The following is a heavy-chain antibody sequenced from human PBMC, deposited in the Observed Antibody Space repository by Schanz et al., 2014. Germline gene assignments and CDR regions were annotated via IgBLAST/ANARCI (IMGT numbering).Heavy chain of an antibody. Sequence: QVQLVQSGAEVKKPGASVKVSCKASGYTFTSSGFSWVRQAPGQGLEWMGWINGYNAHTNYAQKFQGRVTMTTDISTSTAYMQLRSLTSDDTAVYYCARVVRSDYLSELDFWGQGTQVIVSS. CDR1: GYTFTSSG. J-gene: IGHJ4*02. CDR3: ARVVRSDYLSELDF. V-gene: IGHV1-18*01. CDR2: INGYNAHT. D-gene: IGHD4-17*01.